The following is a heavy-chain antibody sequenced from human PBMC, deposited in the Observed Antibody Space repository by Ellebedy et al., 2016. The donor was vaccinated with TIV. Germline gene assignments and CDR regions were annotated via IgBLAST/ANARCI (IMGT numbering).Heavy chain of an antibody. J-gene: IGHJ3*01. D-gene: IGHD6-19*01. CDR2: IRGSGGST. Sequence: PGGSLRLSCEASGFTFSNHAMSWVRQAPGKGLEWVSAIRGSGGSTYYADSVQGRFTISSDNSKNTVYLQMNSLRADDTAVYYCARDLGSGWDLVYAFDAWGQGTMVTVSS. CDR1: GFTFSNHA. CDR3: ARDLGSGWDLVYAFDA. V-gene: IGHV3-23*01.